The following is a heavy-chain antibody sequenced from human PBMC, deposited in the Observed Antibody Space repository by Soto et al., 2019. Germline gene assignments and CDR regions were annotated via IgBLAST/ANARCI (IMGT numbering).Heavy chain of an antibody. V-gene: IGHV1-2*04. Sequence: QVQLVQSGAEVKKPGASVKVSCKASGYTFTGYYMHWVRQAPGQGLEWMGWINPNSGGTNYAQKFHGWVTMSRDTYISTAYMELSRLRSDDTAVYYCARPNARYCCGGSCSQSGSAFDIWGQGTMVTVSS. CDR3: ARPNARYCCGGSCSQSGSAFDI. CDR2: INPNSGGT. D-gene: IGHD2-15*01. CDR1: GYTFTGYY. J-gene: IGHJ3*02.